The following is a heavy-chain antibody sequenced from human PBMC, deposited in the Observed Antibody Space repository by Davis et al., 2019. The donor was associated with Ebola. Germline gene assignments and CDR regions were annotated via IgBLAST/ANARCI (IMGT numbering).Heavy chain of an antibody. CDR3: SRHSPFRFLDY. J-gene: IGHJ4*02. D-gene: IGHD3-3*01. V-gene: IGHV3-73*01. Sequence: PGGSLRLSCAVSAITFSGSAVHWVRQATGKGLEWVGRIRSKANSFATEFAASVKGRFTISRDDSKNTAYLQMNSLKTEDTAVYYCSRHSPFRFLDYWGQGTLVTVSS. CDR2: IRSKANSFAT. CDR1: AITFSGSA.